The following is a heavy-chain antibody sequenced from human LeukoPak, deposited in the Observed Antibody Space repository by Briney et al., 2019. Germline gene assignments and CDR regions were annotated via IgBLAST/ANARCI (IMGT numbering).Heavy chain of an antibody. D-gene: IGHD6-13*01. J-gene: IGHJ4*02. V-gene: IGHV3-23*01. CDR3: AKGRYVAAAAIDY. CDR2: ISGSGGST. Sequence: PGGTLRLSCSHSGFTFSTNAMSWARQAPGKGPETFSAISGSGGSTYYADSVKGRFTISRDNAKNTLYLQMNSLRAEDTAVYYCAKGRYVAAAAIDYWGQGTLVTVSS. CDR1: GFTFSTNA.